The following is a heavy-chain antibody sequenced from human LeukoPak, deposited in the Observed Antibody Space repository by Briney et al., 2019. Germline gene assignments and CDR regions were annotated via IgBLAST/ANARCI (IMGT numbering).Heavy chain of an antibody. D-gene: IGHD6-13*01. Sequence: GGSLRLSCAASGFTFSSYGMHWVRQAPGKGLEWVAVIWYDGGNKYYADSVKGRFTISRENSKNTLYLQMNSLRAEDTAVYYCARNPELGSNTGDYYYYYYMDVWGKGTTVTVSS. V-gene: IGHV3-33*01. CDR1: GFTFSSYG. CDR3: ARNPELGSNTGDYYYYYYMDV. J-gene: IGHJ6*03. CDR2: IWYDGGNK.